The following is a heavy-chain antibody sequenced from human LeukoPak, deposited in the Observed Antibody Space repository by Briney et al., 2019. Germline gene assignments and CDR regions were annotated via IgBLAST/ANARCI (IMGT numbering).Heavy chain of an antibody. CDR3: AREHYYDSSGYYPDY. CDR2: IYYSGST. V-gene: IGHV4-39*07. J-gene: IGHJ4*02. Sequence: SETLSLTCTVSGGSINSRNNYWGWIRQPPGKGLEWIGSIYYSGSTYYNPSLKSRVTISVDTSKNQFSLKLSSVTAADTAVYYCAREHYYDSSGYYPDYWGQRTLVTVSS. CDR1: GGSINSRNNY. D-gene: IGHD3-22*01.